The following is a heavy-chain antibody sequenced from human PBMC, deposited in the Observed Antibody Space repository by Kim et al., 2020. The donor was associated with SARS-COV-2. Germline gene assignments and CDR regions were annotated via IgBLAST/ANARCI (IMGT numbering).Heavy chain of an antibody. D-gene: IGHD3-22*01. V-gene: IGHV5-51*01. CDR3: ARGPFQQYYYDSSGGMGAFDI. Sequence: GESLKISCKGSGYSFTSYWIGWVRQMPGKGLEWMGIIYPGDSDTRYSPSFQGQVTISADKSISTAYLQWSSLKASDTAMYYCARGPFQQYYYDSSGGMGAFDIWGQGTMVTVSS. CDR2: IYPGDSDT. J-gene: IGHJ3*02. CDR1: GYSFTSYW.